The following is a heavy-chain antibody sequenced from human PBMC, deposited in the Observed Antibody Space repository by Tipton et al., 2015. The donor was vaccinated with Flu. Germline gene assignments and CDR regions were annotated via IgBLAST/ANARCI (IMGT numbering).Heavy chain of an antibody. J-gene: IGHJ4*02. D-gene: IGHD2-21*02. V-gene: IGHV4-59*01. CDR2: IYYTGDT. CDR1: GGSISSYY. Sequence: TLSLTCTVSGGSISSYYWTWIRQSPGKGLEWIGYIYYTGDTNYNPSLNSRVTMSLDTSKNKFSLRMTSVTAADTAVYYCARDDSRVPRALDYWGQGTLVTVSS. CDR3: ARDDSRVPRALDY.